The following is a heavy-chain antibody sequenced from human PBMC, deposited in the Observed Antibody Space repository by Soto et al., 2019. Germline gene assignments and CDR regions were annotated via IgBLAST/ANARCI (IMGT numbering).Heavy chain of an antibody. V-gene: IGHV1-69*13. Sequence: SVKVSCKASGGTFSSYAISWVRQAPGRGRAWMGAIIPIFGTANYAQKFQGRVTITADESTSTAYMELSSLRSEDTAVYYCAAGLVPKEAYYYYAMDVWGQGTTVTVSS. J-gene: IGHJ6*02. D-gene: IGHD6-6*01. CDR1: GGTFSSYA. CDR3: AAGLVPKEAYYYYAMDV. CDR2: IIPIFGTA.